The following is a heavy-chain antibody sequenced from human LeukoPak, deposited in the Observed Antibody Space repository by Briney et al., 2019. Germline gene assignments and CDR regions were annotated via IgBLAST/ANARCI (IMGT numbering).Heavy chain of an antibody. D-gene: IGHD2-8*01. Sequence: PGGSLTLSCTASVFTFSSYAMSWVRQAPGRGREWVSAISGSGGSTYYADSMKGRFTISRDNSKNTLYLQMNSLRAEDTAVYYCARDDVGYCTNGVCYADYWGQGTLVTVSS. CDR1: VFTFSSYA. CDR3: ARDDVGYCTNGVCYADY. J-gene: IGHJ4*02. CDR2: ISGSGGST. V-gene: IGHV3-23*01.